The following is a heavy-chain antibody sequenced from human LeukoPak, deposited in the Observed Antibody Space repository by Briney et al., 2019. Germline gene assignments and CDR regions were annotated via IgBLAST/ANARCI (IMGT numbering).Heavy chain of an antibody. Sequence: GGSLRLSCAASGFTFSSYGMHWVRQAPGKGLEWVAVISYDGSNYYYADSVKGRFSISRDDSKNTLCLQMNSLRAEDTAVYYCVKDKMSSWSFVYWGQGTLVTVSS. CDR2: ISYDGSNY. CDR3: VKDKMSSWSFVY. D-gene: IGHD6-13*01. V-gene: IGHV3-30*18. J-gene: IGHJ4*02. CDR1: GFTFSSYG.